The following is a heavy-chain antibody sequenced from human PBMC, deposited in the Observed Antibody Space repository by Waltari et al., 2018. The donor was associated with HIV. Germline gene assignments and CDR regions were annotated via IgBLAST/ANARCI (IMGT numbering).Heavy chain of an antibody. V-gene: IGHV3-21*02. CDR1: GFTLSTYT. CDR2: ISSTNTYI. Sequence: EVQLVESGGGLVKPGGSLRLSCATSGFTLSTYTMYWVRQAPGKGLEWVSSISSTNTYIYYTDSVKGRFTISRDNAQNSLSLQMNSLSAEDTAVYYCVADLGGSHDSWGQGSQVTVSS. D-gene: IGHD1-26*01. CDR3: VADLGGSHDS. J-gene: IGHJ4*02.